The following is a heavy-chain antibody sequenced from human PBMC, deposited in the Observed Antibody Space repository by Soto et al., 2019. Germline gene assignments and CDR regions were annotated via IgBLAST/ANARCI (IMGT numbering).Heavy chain of an antibody. CDR2: IYYSGST. J-gene: IGHJ4*02. V-gene: IGHV4-59*01. CDR3: ARVYPSSSSRFDY. Sequence: QVQLQESGPGLVKPSETLSLTCTVSGGSISSYYWSWIRQPPGKGLEWIGYIYYSGSTNYNPSLKGRVTISVDTSKNQFSLKLSSVTAADTAVYYCARVYPSSSSRFDYWGQGTLVTVSS. D-gene: IGHD6-6*01. CDR1: GGSISSYY.